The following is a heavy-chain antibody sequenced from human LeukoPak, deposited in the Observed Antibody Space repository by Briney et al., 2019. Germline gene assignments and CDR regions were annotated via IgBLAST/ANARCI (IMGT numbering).Heavy chain of an antibody. Sequence: PGGSLRLSCAASGFTFSSYAMHWVRQAPGKGLEWVAVISYDGSNKYYADSVKGRFTVSRDNSKDTVFLQMNSLRAEDTAVYFCGKAVLPTPMSFVHDFWGQGALVTVSS. D-gene: IGHD3-10*02. J-gene: IGHJ4*02. CDR2: ISYDGSNK. CDR1: GFTFSSYA. V-gene: IGHV3-30-3*01. CDR3: GKAVLPTPMSFVHDF.